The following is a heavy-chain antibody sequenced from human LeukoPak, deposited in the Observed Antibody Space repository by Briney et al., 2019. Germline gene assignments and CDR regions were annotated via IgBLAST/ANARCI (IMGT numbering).Heavy chain of an antibody. CDR3: AKDSSVYYYDSRNFDY. J-gene: IGHJ4*02. V-gene: IGHV3-30*02. CDR2: IRYDGSNK. CDR1: GFTFSSYG. D-gene: IGHD3-22*01. Sequence: QPGGSLRLSCTASGFTFSSYGMHWVRQAPGKGLEWVAFIRYDGSNKYYADSVKGRFTISRDNSKNTLYLQMNSLRAEDIAVYYCAKDSSVYYYDSRNFDYWGQGTLVTVSS.